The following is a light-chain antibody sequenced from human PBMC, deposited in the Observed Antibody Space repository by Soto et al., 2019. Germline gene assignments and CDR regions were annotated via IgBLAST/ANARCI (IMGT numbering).Light chain of an antibody. Sequence: DIQMTQSPSSLSASVGDRVTISCRASQSITTFLSWYQQKPGKAPKLLIYAASSLQSGVPSRFSGSGSGTDFTLTISSLQPEDSATYYCQQTYNSLCTVGPGTKVDSK. CDR3: QQTYNSLCT. CDR1: QSITTF. CDR2: AAS. J-gene: IGKJ3*01. V-gene: IGKV1-39*01.